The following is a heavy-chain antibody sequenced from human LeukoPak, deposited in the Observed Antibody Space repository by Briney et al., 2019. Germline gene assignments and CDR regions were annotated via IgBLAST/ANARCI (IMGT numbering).Heavy chain of an antibody. CDR1: GASFSSSTYY. D-gene: IGHD2-2*01. CDR3: ARPHSSTDFYAFDI. CDR2: IRTSGST. V-gene: IGHV4-61*01. Sequence: SETLSLTCTVSGASFSSSTYYWSWIRQPPGTGLEWIGYIRTSGSTNYSPSLASRVTMSVDTSKNQISLKLRSVTAADTAVYYCARPHSSTDFYAFDIWGQGTMVTVSS. J-gene: IGHJ3*02.